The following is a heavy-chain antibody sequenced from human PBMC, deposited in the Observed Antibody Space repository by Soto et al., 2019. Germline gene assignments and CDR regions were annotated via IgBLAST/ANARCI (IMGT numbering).Heavy chain of an antibody. V-gene: IGHV4-4*02. CDR1: GGSISSSNW. D-gene: IGHD6-13*01. J-gene: IGHJ4*02. CDR3: ARANWLGSSWYFYDY. CDR2: IYHSGST. Sequence: SETLSLTYAVSGGSISSSNWWSWVRQPPGKGLEWIGEIYHSGSTNYNPSLKSRVTISVDKSKNQFSLKLSSVTAADTAVYYCARANWLGSSWYFYDYWGQGTLVTVSS.